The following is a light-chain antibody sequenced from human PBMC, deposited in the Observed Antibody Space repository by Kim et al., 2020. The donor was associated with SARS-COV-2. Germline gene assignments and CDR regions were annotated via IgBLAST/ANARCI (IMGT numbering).Light chain of an antibody. CDR1: QDISNS. CDR3: QQLKTYPLI. J-gene: IGKJ4*01. V-gene: IGKV1-9*01. Sequence: DIQLTQSPSFLSASVGDRVTITCRASQDISNSLAWYQQKPGKAPKVLIYGASILQSGVPSRFSGSGSGTEFTITLTSLQPEDFATYYCQQLKTYPLIFGGGTKVDIK. CDR2: GAS.